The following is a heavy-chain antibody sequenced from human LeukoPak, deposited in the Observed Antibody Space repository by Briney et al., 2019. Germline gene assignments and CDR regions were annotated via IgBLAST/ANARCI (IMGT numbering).Heavy chain of an antibody. D-gene: IGHD6-6*01. CDR3: ARGVL. J-gene: IGHJ4*02. CDR1: GYTFTSYY. Sequence: ASVKVSCKASGYTFTSYYMHWVRQAPGQGLEWMGGIIPIFGTANYAQKFQGRVTITADESTSTAYMELSSLRSEDTAVYYCARGVLWGQGTLVTVSS. V-gene: IGHV1-69*13. CDR2: IIPIFGTA.